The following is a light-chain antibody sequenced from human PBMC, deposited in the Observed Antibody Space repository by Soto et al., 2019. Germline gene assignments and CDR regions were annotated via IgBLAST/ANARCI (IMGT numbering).Light chain of an antibody. CDR1: QDISSS. J-gene: IGKJ5*01. CDR2: DAS. CDR3: QQYHNVPLT. Sequence: IQMTQPSSSLSASVGDRVTINCQASQDISSSLSWFQQKSGKAPKLLIYDASDLETGVPSRFSGSKSGTDFTFTISSLQPEDFATYYCQQYHNVPLTFGQGTRLEIK. V-gene: IGKV1-33*01.